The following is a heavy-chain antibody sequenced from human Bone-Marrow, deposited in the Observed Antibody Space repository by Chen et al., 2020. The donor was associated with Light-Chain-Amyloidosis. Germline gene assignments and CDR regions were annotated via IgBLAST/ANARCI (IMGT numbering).Heavy chain of an antibody. J-gene: IGHJ4*02. CDR1: GYTFTSYW. CDR2: IFPSASDT. CDR3: ARQGSTGIDH. D-gene: IGHD5-18*01. Sequence: EVQLVQSGGEVKKPGESVKISCKASGYTFTSYWIGWVRQMPGKGLEWLGIIFPSASDTRYTPSFQGQVTISADESTSTTYRQWYSLRAPDTAIYYCARQGSTGIDHWGQGTLITVSS. V-gene: IGHV5-51*01.